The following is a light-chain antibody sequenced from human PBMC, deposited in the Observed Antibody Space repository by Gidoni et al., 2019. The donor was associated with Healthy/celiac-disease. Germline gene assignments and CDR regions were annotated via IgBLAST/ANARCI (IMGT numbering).Light chain of an antibody. CDR2: GAS. CDR3: QQYNNWPPWT. Sequence: SQSVSSNLAWYQQTPGQAPRLLIYGASTRATGIPARFSGGWSVAEFTLTISSLQSEDFAVYYCQQYNNWPPWTFGQGTKVEIK. J-gene: IGKJ1*01. CDR1: QSVSSN. V-gene: IGKV3-15*01.